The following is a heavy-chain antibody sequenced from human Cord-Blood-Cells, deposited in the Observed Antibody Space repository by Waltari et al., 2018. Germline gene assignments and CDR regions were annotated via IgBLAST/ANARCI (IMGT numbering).Heavy chain of an antibody. CDR2: RSRICGTA. CDR3: ARDGAYCGGDCYDY. D-gene: IGHD2-21*01. Sequence: QVQLVQSGAEVKKPGSSVKVSCKASGGTFSSDAISWVRQAPGQGVEWMGGRSRICGTATYQRKCQGRGTITADESTSTAYMELSSLRSEDTAVYYCARDGAYCGGDCYDYLGQGTLVTVS. CDR1: GGTFSSDA. V-gene: IGHV1-69*01. J-gene: IGHJ4*02.